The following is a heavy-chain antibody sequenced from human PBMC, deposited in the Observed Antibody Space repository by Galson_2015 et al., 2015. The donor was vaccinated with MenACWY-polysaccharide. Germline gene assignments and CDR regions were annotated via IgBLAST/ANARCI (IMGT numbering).Heavy chain of an antibody. CDR3: VRDPHALDV. CDR2: IRRTGPRI. D-gene: IGHD3-16*01. V-gene: IGHV3-48*01. CDR1: GFTFSNYS. Sequence: SLRLSCAASGFTFSNYSMNWVRQAPGKGLEWVSYIRRTGPRISYADSVQGRFTITRDNAKSLLFLQMNSLRADDTAVYYCVRDPHALDVWGQGTLVTVSS. J-gene: IGHJ1*01.